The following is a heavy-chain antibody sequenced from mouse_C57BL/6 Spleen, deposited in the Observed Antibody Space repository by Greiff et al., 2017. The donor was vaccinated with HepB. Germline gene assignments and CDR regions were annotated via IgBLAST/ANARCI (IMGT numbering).Heavy chain of an antibody. J-gene: IGHJ2*01. CDR3: AEDYDGRN. D-gene: IGHD2-4*01. CDR2: SYPGDGDT. Sequence: VQLQQSGPELVKPGASVKISCKASGYAFSSSWMNWVKQRPGKGLEWIGRSYPGDGDTNYNGKFKGKATLTADKSSSTAYMQLSSLTSEDSAVYFCAEDYDGRNWGQGTTLTVSS. V-gene: IGHV1-82*01. CDR1: GYAFSSSW.